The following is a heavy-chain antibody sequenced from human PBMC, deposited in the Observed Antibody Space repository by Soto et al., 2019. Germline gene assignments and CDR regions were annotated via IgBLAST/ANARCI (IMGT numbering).Heavy chain of an antibody. CDR2: ISYDGTHR. V-gene: IGHV3-30*18. J-gene: IGHJ6*02. Sequence: QVQLVESGGGVVQPGRSLRLSCAASGFTFSSSGMHWVRQTPVKGLEWLAVISYDGTHRYYEDSVQGRFTISRDNSEKTLYLPMKSLRTEDTALYFWAKAGGKGFDPGGWGDGLEVWGQGTTVTVSS. CDR1: GFTFSSSG. CDR3: AKAGGKGFDPGGWGDGLEV. D-gene: IGHD2-8*02.